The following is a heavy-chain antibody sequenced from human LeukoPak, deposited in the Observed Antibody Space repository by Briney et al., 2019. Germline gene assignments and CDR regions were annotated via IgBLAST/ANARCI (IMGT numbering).Heavy chain of an antibody. D-gene: IGHD3-3*01. CDR3: ARDGAPYYDFWSGYLYSANFDY. J-gene: IGHJ4*02. CDR1: GGTFSSYA. V-gene: IGHV1-69*13. Sequence: SVKVSCKASGGTFSSYAISWVRQAPGQGLEWMGGIIPIFGTVNYAQKFQGRVTITADESTSTAYMELSSLRAEDTAVYYCARDGAPYYDFWSGYLYSANFDYWGQGTLVTVSS. CDR2: IIPIFGTV.